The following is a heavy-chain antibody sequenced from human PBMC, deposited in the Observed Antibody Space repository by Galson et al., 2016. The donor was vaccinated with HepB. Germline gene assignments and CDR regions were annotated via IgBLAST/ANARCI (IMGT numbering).Heavy chain of an antibody. CDR3: AKDFGSSWFYYMDV. V-gene: IGHV4-61*01. CDR2: IYYSGST. J-gene: IGHJ6*03. CDR1: GGSVDTGRYF. Sequence: TLSLTCTVSGGSVDTGRYFWSWIRQFPGTGLEWIGSIYYSGSTHYNPSLNRRVTISIDTSKNQFSLKLSSVTAADTAVYYCAKDFGSSWFYYMDVWGKGTTVTVSS. D-gene: IGHD6-6*01.